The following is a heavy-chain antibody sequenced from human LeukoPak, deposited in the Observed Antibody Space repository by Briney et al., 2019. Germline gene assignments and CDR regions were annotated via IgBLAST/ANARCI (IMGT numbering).Heavy chain of an antibody. CDR3: ARTQQWLVREHYYYGMDV. CDR1: GLTFSSHA. D-gene: IGHD6-19*01. Sequence: PGGSLRLSCAVSGLTFSSHAMHWVRQAPGKGLEWVAVISQDGSDRHYTDSVKGRFTISRDNSRNTLYLQMNNLRAEDTAVYYCARTQQWLVREHYYYGMDVWGQGTTVTVSS. V-gene: IGHV3-30-3*01. J-gene: IGHJ6*02. CDR2: ISQDGSDR.